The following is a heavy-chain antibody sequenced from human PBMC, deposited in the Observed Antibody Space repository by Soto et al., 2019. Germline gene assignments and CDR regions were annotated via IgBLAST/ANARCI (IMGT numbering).Heavy chain of an antibody. V-gene: IGHV4-61*01. CDR3: ARATFSGYYLLDAFDI. D-gene: IGHD3-22*01. CDR2: FYYSGST. J-gene: IGHJ3*02. Sequence: QVQLQESGPGLVKPSETLSLTCTVSGGSVSSASYFWSWIRQPPGKGLEWIGYFYYSGSTNYNPSLKSRVTISVDTSKNQCSLKLSSVTAADTAVYYCARATFSGYYLLDAFDIWGQGTMVTVSS. CDR1: GGSVSSASYF.